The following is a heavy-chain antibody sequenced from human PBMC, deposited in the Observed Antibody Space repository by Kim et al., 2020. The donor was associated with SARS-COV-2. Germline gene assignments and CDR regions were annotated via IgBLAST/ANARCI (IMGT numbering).Heavy chain of an antibody. CDR1: GFTFSSYG. V-gene: IGHV3-30*18. D-gene: IGHD6-13*01. Sequence: GGSLRLSCAASGFTFSSYGMHWVRQAPGKGLEWVAVISYDGSNKYYADSVKGRFTISRDNSKNTLYLQMNSLRAEDTAVYYCAKVGSSSWYWFDPWGQGTLVTVSS. CDR3: AKVGSSSWYWFDP. J-gene: IGHJ5*02. CDR2: ISYDGSNK.